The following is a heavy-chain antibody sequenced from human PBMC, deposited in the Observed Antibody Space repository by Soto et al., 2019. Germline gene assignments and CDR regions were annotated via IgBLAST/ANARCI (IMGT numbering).Heavy chain of an antibody. D-gene: IGHD3-3*01. CDR3: ARHRLITILGVVMINWFAP. Sequence: SETLSLTCTVSGGSISSSSYYWGSIRQPPGKGLEWIGSIYYSGSTYYNPSLKSRVTISVDTSKNQFSLKLSSVTAADTAVYYCARHRLITILGVVMINWFAPWGQGTLVTVSS. V-gene: IGHV4-39*01. CDR1: GGSISSSSYY. CDR2: IYYSGST. J-gene: IGHJ5*02.